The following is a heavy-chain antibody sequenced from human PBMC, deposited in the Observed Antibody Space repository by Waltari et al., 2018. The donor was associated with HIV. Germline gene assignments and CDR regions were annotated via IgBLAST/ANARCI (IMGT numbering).Heavy chain of an antibody. CDR3: ARTVVVTAAFDY. J-gene: IGHJ4*02. Sequence: QVQLVESGGGVVQPGRSLRLSCAASGFTFSSYAMHWVRQAPGKGLEWVAVISYDGSNKYYADSVKGRFTISRDNSKNTLYLQMNSLRAEDTAVYYCARTVVVTAAFDYWGQGTLVTVSS. CDR1: GFTFSSYA. D-gene: IGHD2-21*02. CDR2: ISYDGSNK. V-gene: IGHV3-30*04.